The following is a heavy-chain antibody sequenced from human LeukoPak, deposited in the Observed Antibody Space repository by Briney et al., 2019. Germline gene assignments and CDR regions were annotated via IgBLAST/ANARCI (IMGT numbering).Heavy chain of an antibody. CDR1: GYTFTSYG. D-gene: IGHD3-3*01. Sequence: GASVKVSCKASGYTFTSYGISWVRQAPGQGLEWMGWISAYNGNTNYAQKLQGRVTMTTDTSTSTAYMELRRLRSDDTAVYYCARSDDFWSGSDAFDIWGQGTMVTVSS. V-gene: IGHV1-18*01. J-gene: IGHJ3*02. CDR3: ARSDDFWSGSDAFDI. CDR2: ISAYNGNT.